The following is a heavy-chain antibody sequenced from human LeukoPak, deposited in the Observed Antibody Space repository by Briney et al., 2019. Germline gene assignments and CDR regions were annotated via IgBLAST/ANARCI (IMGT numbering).Heavy chain of an antibody. Sequence: AGGSLRLSCAASGFTFSSYAMHWVRQAPGKGLDWVAVISYDGSNKYYPDSVKGRFTISRDNSKNTLYLQMNTLRAEDTAVYYCAKNTGYDYKGAFDIWGQGTMVTVSS. CDR1: GFTFSSYA. CDR3: AKNTGYDYKGAFDI. CDR2: ISYDGSNK. V-gene: IGHV3-30-3*01. J-gene: IGHJ3*02. D-gene: IGHD5-12*01.